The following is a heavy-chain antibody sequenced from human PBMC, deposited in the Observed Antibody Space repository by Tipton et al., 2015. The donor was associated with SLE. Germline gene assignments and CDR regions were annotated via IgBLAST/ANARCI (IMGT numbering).Heavy chain of an antibody. V-gene: IGHV3-21*01. J-gene: IGHJ4*02. D-gene: IGHD6-13*01. CDR3: AQRGHEQQPGMVGLSGY. CDR2: ISSSSSYI. CDR1: GFTFSSYS. Sequence: QLVQSGGGLVKPGGSLRLSCAASGFTFSSYSMNWVRQAPGKGLEWVSSISSSSSYIYYADSVKGRFTISRDNAKNSLYLQMNSLRAEDTAVYYCAQRGHEQQPGMVGLSGYWGQGTLVTVSS.